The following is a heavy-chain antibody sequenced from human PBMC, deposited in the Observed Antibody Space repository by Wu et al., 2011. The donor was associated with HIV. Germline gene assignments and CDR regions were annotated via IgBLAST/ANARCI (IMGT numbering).Heavy chain of an antibody. CDR2: INPNSGGT. Sequence: SCKASGYTFTGYYIHWVRQAPGQGLEWMGWINPNSGGTNYAQTFQGRVTMTRDTSISSAYMELSRLRSDDTAVYYCARTRPRIAAAVFYFDYWGQGTLVTVSS. D-gene: IGHD6-13*01. CDR1: GYTFTGYY. V-gene: IGHV1-2*02. J-gene: IGHJ4*02. CDR3: ARTRPRIAAAVFYFDY.